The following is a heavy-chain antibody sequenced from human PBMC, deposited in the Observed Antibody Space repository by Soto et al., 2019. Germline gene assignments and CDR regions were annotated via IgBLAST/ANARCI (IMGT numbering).Heavy chain of an antibody. CDR3: ARDKTFGGTIGSAFDS. J-gene: IGHJ4*02. CDR1: GFTFNNYG. CDR2: IWYDASHK. D-gene: IGHD3-16*01. V-gene: IGHV3-33*01. Sequence: QVQVVESGGGVVQPGTSLRLSCAASGFTFNNYGMHWVRQAPGKGLEWVAVIWYDASHKYYADSVKGRFTISRDNSKNTLYLQRSRLRGEDTAVYYCARDKTFGGTIGSAFDSWGKGTLVTVSS.